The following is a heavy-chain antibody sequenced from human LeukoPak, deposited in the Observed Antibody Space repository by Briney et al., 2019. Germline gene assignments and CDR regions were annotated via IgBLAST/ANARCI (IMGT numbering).Heavy chain of an antibody. CDR3: ARAPSEIGGYYPEYFRD. CDR1: GFTFSSYW. D-gene: IGHD3-22*01. V-gene: IGHV3-74*01. Sequence: GGSLRLSCAASGFTFSSYWMHWARQAPGKGLVWVSRIKSDGSTRYADSVRGRFTVSRDNAKNTVSLQMNSLRAEDTGVYYCARAPSEIGGYYPEYFRDWGQGTLVIVSS. CDR2: IKSDGST. J-gene: IGHJ1*01.